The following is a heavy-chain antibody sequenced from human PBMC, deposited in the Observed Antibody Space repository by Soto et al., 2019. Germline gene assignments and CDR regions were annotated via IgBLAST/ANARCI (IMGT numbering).Heavy chain of an antibody. J-gene: IGHJ4*02. CDR1: GFTFSSYA. CDR2: ISGSGGST. D-gene: IGHD6-19*01. Sequence: GGSLRLSCAASGFTFSSYAMSWVRQAPGKGLEWVSAISGSGGSTYYADSVKGRFTISRDNSKNTLYLQMNSLRAEDTAVYYCAKDRRIAVAVGYFDYWGQGTLVTVSS. V-gene: IGHV3-23*01. CDR3: AKDRRIAVAVGYFDY.